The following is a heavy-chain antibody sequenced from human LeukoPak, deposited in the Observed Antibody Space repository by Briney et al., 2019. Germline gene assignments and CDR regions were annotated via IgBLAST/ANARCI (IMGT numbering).Heavy chain of an antibody. J-gene: IGHJ4*02. CDR1: GGTFYSYG. CDR2: ITPIFGTT. Sequence: ASVKVSCKSFGGTFYSYGIDWVRQAPGQGLEWMGRITPIFGTTNYVQTLQGRVTITTGKTMTTAYMERSGLKSGDTAVYYSARVVVSSGYYSDYWGQGTQVTVSS. V-gene: IGHV1-69*05. CDR3: ARVVVSSGYYSDY. D-gene: IGHD3-3*01.